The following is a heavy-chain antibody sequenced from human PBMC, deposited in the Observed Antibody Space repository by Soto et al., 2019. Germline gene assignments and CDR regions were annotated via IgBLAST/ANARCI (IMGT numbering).Heavy chain of an antibody. D-gene: IGHD3-10*01. Sequence: QVQLVESGGGVVQPGRSLRLSCAASGFTFSSYGMHWVRQAPGKGLEWVAVISYDGSNKYYADSVKGRFTISRDNSKNTLYLQMNSLRAEDTAVYYCSKNGVLWVGEETGYFDYWGQGTLVTVSS. CDR2: ISYDGSNK. V-gene: IGHV3-30*18. CDR1: GFTFSSYG. J-gene: IGHJ4*02. CDR3: SKNGVLWVGEETGYFDY.